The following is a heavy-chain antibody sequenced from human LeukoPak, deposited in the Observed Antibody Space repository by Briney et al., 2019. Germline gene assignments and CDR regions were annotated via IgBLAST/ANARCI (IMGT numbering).Heavy chain of an antibody. J-gene: IGHJ3*02. CDR3: ARDFLHVYYYDSSGYVRGAFDI. Sequence: ASVKVSCKASGYTFTGYYLHWVRQAPGQGREWMGWINPNSGGTKSTQKFQGRVTMTRDTSISTAYMELSRLRSDDTAVYYCARDFLHVYYYDSSGYVRGAFDIWGQGTMVTVSS. CDR1: GYTFTGYY. D-gene: IGHD3-22*01. CDR2: INPNSGGT. V-gene: IGHV1-2*02.